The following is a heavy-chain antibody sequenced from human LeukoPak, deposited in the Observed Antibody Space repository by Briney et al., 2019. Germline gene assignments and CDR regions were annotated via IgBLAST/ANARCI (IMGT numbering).Heavy chain of an antibody. CDR3: ARVRGSGSYFGY. CDR2: INPNSGGT. CDR1: GDTFTGYY. D-gene: IGHD3-10*01. V-gene: IGHV1-2*02. J-gene: IGHJ4*02. Sequence: GASVKVSCKASGDTFTGYYMHWVRQAPGQGLGWMGWINPNSGGTNYAQKFQGRVTMTRDTSISTAYMELSRLRSDDTAVYYCARVRGSGSYFGYWGQGTLVTVSS.